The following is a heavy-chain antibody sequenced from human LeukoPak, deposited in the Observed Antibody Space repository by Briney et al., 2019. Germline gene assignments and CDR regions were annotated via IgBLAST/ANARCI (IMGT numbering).Heavy chain of an antibody. D-gene: IGHD6-13*01. CDR2: INPNSGGT. CDR3: AREGSWGSWFDP. V-gene: IGHV1-2*02. Sequence: ASVTVSYKASGYTFTYYYMHWVRQAPGQGLEWMGWINPNSGGTNYAQKFQGRVTMTRDTSISTAYMELSRLRSDDTAVYYCAREGSWGSWFDPWGQGTLVTVSS. J-gene: IGHJ5*02. CDR1: GYTFTYYY.